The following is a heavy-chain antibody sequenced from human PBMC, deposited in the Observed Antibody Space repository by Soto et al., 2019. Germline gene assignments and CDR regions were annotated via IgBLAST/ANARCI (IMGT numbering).Heavy chain of an antibody. CDR3: ARDRAASYNGLDV. J-gene: IGHJ6*02. CDR2: INPNSGGT. V-gene: IGHV1-2*04. Sequence: QVQLVQSGAEVKKPGASVKVSCKASGYTFIDYFIHWVRQAPGQGLEWMGWINPNSGGTKYAQKFQGWFTMTRDTSISTAYMELSRLKSEDPVVYYCARDRAASYNGLDVWGPGTTVTVSS. CDR1: GYTFIDYF. D-gene: IGHD6-25*01.